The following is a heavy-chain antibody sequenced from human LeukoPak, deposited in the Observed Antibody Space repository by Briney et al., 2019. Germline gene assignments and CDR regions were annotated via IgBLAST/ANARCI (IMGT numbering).Heavy chain of an antibody. V-gene: IGHV3-30-3*01. CDR1: GFTFSSYA. D-gene: IGHD6-6*01. CDR3: ARDLGIRAARYFDY. Sequence: GGSLRLSCAASGFTFSSYAMHWVRQAPGKGLEWVAVISYDGSNKYYADSVKGRFTISRDNSKNTLYLQMNSLRAEDTAVYYCARDLGIRAARYFDYWGQGTLVTVSS. CDR2: ISYDGSNK. J-gene: IGHJ4*02.